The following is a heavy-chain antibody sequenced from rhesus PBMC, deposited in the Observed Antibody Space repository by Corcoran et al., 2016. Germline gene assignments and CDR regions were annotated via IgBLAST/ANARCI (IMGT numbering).Heavy chain of an antibody. CDR2: VDPEDGEA. Sequence: EVQLVQSGAEVKKPGASVKISCKASGYTFTDYYLHWVRQATGKGLEWMGRVDPEDGEASHAQKFQDRVTITADTSTDTAYMDLSSLRSEDTAVYYCATDAGRWFFDYWGQGVLVTVSS. CDR3: ATDAGRWFFDY. J-gene: IGHJ4*01. V-gene: IGHV1-111*02. CDR1: GYTFTDYY. D-gene: IGHD4-29*01.